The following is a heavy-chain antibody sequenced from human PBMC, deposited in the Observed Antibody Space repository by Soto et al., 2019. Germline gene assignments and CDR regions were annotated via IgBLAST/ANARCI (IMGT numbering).Heavy chain of an antibody. D-gene: IGHD6-19*01. CDR2: IYYTGDT. J-gene: IGHJ4*02. V-gene: IGHV4-59*01. CDR1: GGSSFSYY. Sequence: QVQLQESGPGLVKPSETLSLTCSVSGGSSFSYYWSWIRRTPGKGLGWIGYIYYTGDTKYNPSLKGGVTLAVHTSKRQFSLQLTSVTAADTAVYYCARGSTAGGWYDYWGQGTQVTVSS. CDR3: ARGSTAGGWYDY.